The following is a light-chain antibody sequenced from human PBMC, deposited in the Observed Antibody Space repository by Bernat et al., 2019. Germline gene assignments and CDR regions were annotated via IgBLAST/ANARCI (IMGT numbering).Light chain of an antibody. CDR1: SGINVSTSR. CDR2: YKSDSDR. Sequence: QAVLTQPASLSASPGASASLTCTLRSGINVSTSRIYWYQQKPGSPPQYLLRYKSDSDRQQGSGVPSRFSGSKDTSANAGILRISGLQSEDEADYYCLIWHNSAWVFGGGTKLTVL. V-gene: IGLV5-45*01. J-gene: IGLJ3*02. CDR3: LIWHNSAWV.